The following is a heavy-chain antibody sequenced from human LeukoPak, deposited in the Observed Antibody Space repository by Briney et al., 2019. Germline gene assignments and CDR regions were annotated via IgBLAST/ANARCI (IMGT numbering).Heavy chain of an antibody. V-gene: IGHV3-23*01. CDR2: ISASGST. CDR1: GFTFSSYA. D-gene: IGHD2-15*01. Sequence: GGSLRLSCAASGFTFSSYAISWVRQAPGKGLEWVSAISASGSTYYADSVKGHFTISRDNSRNTLYLQMNSLRAEDTAVYYCARSGVAATPRTSDCWGQGTLVTVSS. J-gene: IGHJ4*02. CDR3: ARSGVAATPRTSDC.